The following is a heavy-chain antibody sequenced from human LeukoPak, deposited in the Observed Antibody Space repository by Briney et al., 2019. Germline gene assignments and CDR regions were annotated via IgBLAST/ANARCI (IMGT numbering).Heavy chain of an antibody. CDR1: GVSISSGDYY. V-gene: IGHV4-30-2*01. CDR2: INHSGST. J-gene: IGHJ4*02. Sequence: SQTLSLTCTVSGVSISSGDYYWSWIRQPPGKGLEWVGEINHSGSTYYNPSLKSRVTISVDRSRNHFSLKLSYVTAADTAVYYCARWADCWGQGTLVTVSS. CDR3: ARWADC.